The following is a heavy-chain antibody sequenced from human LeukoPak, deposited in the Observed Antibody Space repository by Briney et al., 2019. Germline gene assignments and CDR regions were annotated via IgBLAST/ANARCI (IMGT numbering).Heavy chain of an antibody. CDR3: AMGEMATISY. V-gene: IGHV4-4*09. J-gene: IGHJ4*02. CDR1: GGSISSYY. Sequence: SETLSLTCTVSGGSISSYYWSWIRQPLGKGLEWIGYIYTSGSTNYNPSLKSRVTISVDTSKNQFSLKLSSVTAADTAVYYCAMGEMATISYWGQGTLVTVSS. D-gene: IGHD5-24*01. CDR2: IYTSGST.